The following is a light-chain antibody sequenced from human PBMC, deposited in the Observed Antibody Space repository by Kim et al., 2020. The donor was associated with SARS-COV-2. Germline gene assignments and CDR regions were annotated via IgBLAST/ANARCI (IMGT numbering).Light chain of an antibody. V-gene: IGKV3-20*01. Sequence: LAPGERAPLSHRASQGVSVSNLVWYQQKPGQAPRLLIYGASSRATGIPDRFSGSGSGTDFTLTISRLEPEDVAVYYCQQYGSSPRTFGQGTKLEI. CDR1: QGVSVSN. CDR2: GAS. J-gene: IGKJ2*01. CDR3: QQYGSSPRT.